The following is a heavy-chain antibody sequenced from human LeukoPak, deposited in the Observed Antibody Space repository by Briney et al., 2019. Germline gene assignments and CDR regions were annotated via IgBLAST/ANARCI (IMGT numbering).Heavy chain of an antibody. V-gene: IGHV1-18*01. CDR3: ARGGGDSSGYYPRYFDY. CDR2: LSADKANT. J-gene: IGHJ4*02. CDR1: GQTFTTHG. D-gene: IGHD3-22*01. Sequence: ASVKVSFKSSGQTFTTHGVGWVRQPPAQGLEWMGWLSADKANTKYAQNLQGRLTMTTDTSTSTAYMELRSLRSDDTAVYYCARGGGDSSGYYPRYFDYWGQGTLVTVSS.